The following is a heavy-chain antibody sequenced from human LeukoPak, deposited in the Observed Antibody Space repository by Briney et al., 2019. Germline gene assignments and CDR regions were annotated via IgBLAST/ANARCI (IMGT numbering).Heavy chain of an antibody. CDR3: AGHHPRNTVDF. CDR1: GGSIRSFY. V-gene: IGHV4-59*08. Sequence: FETLFLTRPVSGGSIRSFYWGWVRQPPREGLEWIAYISDIGSINYNPSLKSRVTISLDTSKNQFSLKLSSVTAADTAVYYCAGHHPRNTVDFWGQGTLVTVSS. CDR2: ISDIGSI. D-gene: IGHD2/OR15-2a*01. J-gene: IGHJ4*02.